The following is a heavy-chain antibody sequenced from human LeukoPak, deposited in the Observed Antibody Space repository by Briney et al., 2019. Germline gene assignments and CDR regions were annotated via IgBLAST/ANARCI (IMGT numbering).Heavy chain of an antibody. J-gene: IGHJ4*02. CDR2: IYTSGST. Sequence: SETLSLTCTVSGGSISSYYWSWVRQPAGKGLVWIGRIYTSGSTNYNPSLKSRVTMSVETSKNQSFLKLSSVTGADTAVYYCAGDRPRTDPFDYWGQGTLVTVSS. CDR3: AGDRPRTDPFDY. D-gene: IGHD1-14*01. CDR1: GGSISSYY. V-gene: IGHV4-4*07.